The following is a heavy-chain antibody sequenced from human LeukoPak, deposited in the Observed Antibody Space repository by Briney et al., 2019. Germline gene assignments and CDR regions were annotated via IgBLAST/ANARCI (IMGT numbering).Heavy chain of an antibody. CDR2: ISSSSSYI. CDR3: ARDLQAAAVLDPFDY. D-gene: IGHD6-13*01. V-gene: IGHV3-21*01. CDR1: GFTFSSYS. Sequence: GGSLRLSCAASGFTFSSYSMNWVRQAPGKGLEWVSPISSSSSYIYYADSVKGRFTISRDNAKNSLYLQMNSLRAEDTAVYYRARDLQAAAVLDPFDYWGQGTLVTVSS. J-gene: IGHJ4*02.